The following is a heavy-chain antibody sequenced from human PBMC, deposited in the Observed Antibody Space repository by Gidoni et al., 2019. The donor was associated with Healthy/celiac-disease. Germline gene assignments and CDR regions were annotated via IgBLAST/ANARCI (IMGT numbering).Heavy chain of an antibody. CDR1: GFTFSSYA. J-gene: IGHJ4*02. V-gene: IGHV3-23*01. D-gene: IGHD6-13*01. CDR3: AKAGRRSSSWQDFDY. Sequence: EVQLLASGGGLLQPWGSLRLSCAASGFTFSSYAMSWVRQAPGKGLEWVSAISGSGGSTYYAASVKGRFTISRDNSKNTLYLQMNSMRAEDTAVYYCAKAGRRSSSWQDFDYWGQGTLVTVSS. CDR2: ISGSGGST.